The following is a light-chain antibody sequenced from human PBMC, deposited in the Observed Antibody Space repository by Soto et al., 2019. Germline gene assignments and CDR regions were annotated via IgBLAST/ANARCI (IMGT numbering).Light chain of an antibody. CDR1: QTVLYSSNNKDY. CDR2: WAS. V-gene: IGKV4-1*01. CDR3: QYYLSAPLT. J-gene: IGKJ4*01. Sequence: DIVMTQSPDSLAVSLGERVTINCKSSQTVLYSSNNKDYLAWYQQKPGQPPKLFIYWASTRESGVPDRFSGSGSGTDFTLTISSLQAEDVAVYYCQYYLSAPLTFGGGTRVEIK.